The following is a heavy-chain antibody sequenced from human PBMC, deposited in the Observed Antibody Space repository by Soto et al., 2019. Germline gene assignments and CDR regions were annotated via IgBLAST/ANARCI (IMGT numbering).Heavy chain of an antibody. D-gene: IGHD2-15*01. V-gene: IGHV1-18*01. CDR1: GYTFTSYG. CDR3: ASYLLIPLWSTPGLGY. Sequence: QVQLVQSGAEVKKPGASVKVSCKASGYTFTSYGISWVRQAPGQGIEWMGWISAYNGNTNYALKLQGRVTMTTDTSTSTAYMELRSLRSDDTAVYYCASYLLIPLWSTPGLGYWGQGTLVTVSS. J-gene: IGHJ4*02. CDR2: ISAYNGNT.